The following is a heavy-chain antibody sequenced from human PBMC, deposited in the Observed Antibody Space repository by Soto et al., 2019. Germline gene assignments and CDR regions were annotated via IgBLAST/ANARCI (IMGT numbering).Heavy chain of an antibody. D-gene: IGHD3-22*01. CDR2: ISYDGSNK. Sequence: QVQLVESGGGVVQPGRSLRLSCAASGFTFSSYGMHWVRQAPGKGLEWVAVISYDGSNKYYADSVKGRFTISRDNSKNTLYLQMNSMRAEDTAVYYCAKSMIAEYYYGMDVWVQGTTVTVSS. V-gene: IGHV3-30*18. J-gene: IGHJ6*02. CDR1: GFTFSSYG. CDR3: AKSMIAEYYYGMDV.